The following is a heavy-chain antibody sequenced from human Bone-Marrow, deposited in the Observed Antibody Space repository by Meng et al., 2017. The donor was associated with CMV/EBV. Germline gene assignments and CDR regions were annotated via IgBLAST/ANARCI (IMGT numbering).Heavy chain of an antibody. Sequence: SETLSLTCTVSGGSISSYYWSWIRQPPGKGLEWIGYIYYSGSTNYNPSLKSRVTISVDTSKNQFSLKLSSVTAADTAVYYCVIMTYYDSSGYYQTQTYWGQGTLVTVSS. CDR1: GGSISSYY. J-gene: IGHJ4*02. V-gene: IGHV4-59*12. D-gene: IGHD3-22*01. CDR3: VIMTYYDSSGYYQTQTY. CDR2: IYYSGST.